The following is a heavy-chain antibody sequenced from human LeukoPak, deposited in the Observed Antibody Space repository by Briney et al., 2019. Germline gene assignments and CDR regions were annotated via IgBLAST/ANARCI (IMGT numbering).Heavy chain of an antibody. Sequence: PGGSLRLSCSASGFTFSSYAMHGVRQAPGKGLEYVSAISSNGGSTYYADSVKGRFTISRDNSKNTLYLQMSSLRAEDTAVYYCVKDLGYYDILTGYYRSGDYYYGMDVWGKGTTVTVSS. D-gene: IGHD3-9*01. CDR1: GFTFSSYA. CDR3: VKDLGYYDILTGYYRSGDYYYGMDV. V-gene: IGHV3-64D*06. J-gene: IGHJ6*04. CDR2: ISSNGGST.